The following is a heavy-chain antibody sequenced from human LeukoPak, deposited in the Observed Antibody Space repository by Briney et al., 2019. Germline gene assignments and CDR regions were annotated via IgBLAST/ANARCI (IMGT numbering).Heavy chain of an antibody. CDR3: ARSGAPTPDY. J-gene: IGHJ4*02. D-gene: IGHD2-15*01. V-gene: IGHV3-74*01. CDR1: GFTFSSYW. CDR2: IDSDGSST. Sequence: PGGSLRLSCAASGFTFSSYWMHWVRQAPGKGLVWVSRIDSDGSSTIYADSVKGRFTIPRDNAKNTLNLQMNSLRAEDTALYYCARSGAPTPDYWGQGTLVIVSS.